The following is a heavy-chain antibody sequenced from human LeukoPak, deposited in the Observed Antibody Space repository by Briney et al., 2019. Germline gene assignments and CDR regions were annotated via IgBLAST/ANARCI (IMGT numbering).Heavy chain of an antibody. Sequence: ASVKVSCKASGYTFTSYYIHWVRQAPGQGLEWMGLINPSGGSTNYAQKFQGRVTMTRDTSTSTVYMELSSLRSEDTAVYYCARDSSVGTYGSGSYPLYYFDYWGQGTLVTVSS. V-gene: IGHV1-46*01. CDR3: ARDSSVGTYGSGSYPLYYFDY. CDR2: INPSGGST. D-gene: IGHD3-10*01. J-gene: IGHJ4*02. CDR1: GYTFTSYY.